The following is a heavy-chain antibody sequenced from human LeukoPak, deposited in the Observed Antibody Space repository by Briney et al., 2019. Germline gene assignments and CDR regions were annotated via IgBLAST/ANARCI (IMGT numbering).Heavy chain of an antibody. D-gene: IGHD4-17*01. CDR1: GGSISSGGYY. CDR2: IYYSGST. V-gene: IGHV4-31*03. Sequence: SETLSLTCTVSGGSISSGGYYWSWIRQHPGKGLEWIGYIYYSGSTYYNPSLKSRVTISVDTSKNQFSLKLSSVTAADTAVYYCARAARESDYGDYGYWGQGTLVTVSS. J-gene: IGHJ4*02. CDR3: ARAARESDYGDYGY.